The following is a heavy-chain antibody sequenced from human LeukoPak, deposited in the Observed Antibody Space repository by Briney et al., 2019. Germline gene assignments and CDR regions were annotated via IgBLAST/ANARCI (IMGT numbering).Heavy chain of an antibody. J-gene: IGHJ5*02. CDR2: VIPILGIA. Sequence: VASVKVSCKASGGTFSSYTISWVRQAPGQGREWMGRVIPILGIANYAQKFQGRVTITADKSTSTAYMELSSLRSEYTAVYYCARDWGSTSVKWFDPWGQGTLVTVSS. D-gene: IGHD2-2*01. V-gene: IGHV1-69*04. CDR3: ARDWGSTSVKWFDP. CDR1: GGTFSSYT.